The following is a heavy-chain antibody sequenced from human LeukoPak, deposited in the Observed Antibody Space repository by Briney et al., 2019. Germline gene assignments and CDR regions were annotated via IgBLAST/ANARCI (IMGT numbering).Heavy chain of an antibody. D-gene: IGHD2-15*01. CDR3: ARSGYCSGGSCYPGVDYYYYYMDF. V-gene: IGHV4-59*08. CDR1: GGSISSYY. Sequence: PSETLSLTCTVSGGSISSYYWSWIRQPPGKGPEWIGYIYDSRSTNYNPSLKSRVTISVDTSKNQYSLKLSSVTAADTAVYYCARSGYCSGGSCYPGVDYYYYYMDFWGKGTTVTVSS. CDR2: IYDSRST. J-gene: IGHJ6*03.